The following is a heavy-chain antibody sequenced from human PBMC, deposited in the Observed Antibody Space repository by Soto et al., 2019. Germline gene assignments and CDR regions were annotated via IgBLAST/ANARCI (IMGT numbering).Heavy chain of an antibody. CDR3: AKEFHSWNYFDY. J-gene: IGHJ4*02. D-gene: IGHD1-20*01. V-gene: IGHV3-30*18. CDR1: GFTFSRSG. CDR2: ISYDGSKK. Sequence: PGGSRRRSCAASGFTFSRSGMHWGRQAPGKGLEWVAVISYDGSKKFYADSVKGRFTISRDNFRNTLYLQMNSLRAEDTAVYYCAKEFHSWNYFDYWGQGTLVTVSS.